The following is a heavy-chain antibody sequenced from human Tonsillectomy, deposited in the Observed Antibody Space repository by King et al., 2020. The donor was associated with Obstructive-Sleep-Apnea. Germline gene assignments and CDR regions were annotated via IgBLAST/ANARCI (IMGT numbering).Heavy chain of an antibody. D-gene: IGHD2-8*02. Sequence: VQLVESGGALVQPGGSLRLSCAASGFTFTTYWMSWVRQAPGKGPEWVANIKQDGSEKYYGDSVKGRFTISRDNAKNSLYLKMNSLRAEDTAVYYCARERGGIVTDDIDKLVVDPWGQGTLVTVSS. CDR2: IKQDGSEK. J-gene: IGHJ5*02. V-gene: IGHV3-7*01. CDR3: ARERGGIVTDDIDKLVVDP. CDR1: GFTFTTYW.